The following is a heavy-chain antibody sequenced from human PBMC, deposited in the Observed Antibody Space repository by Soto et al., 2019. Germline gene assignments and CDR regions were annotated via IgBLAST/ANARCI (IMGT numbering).Heavy chain of an antibody. J-gene: IGHJ6*02. Sequence: EVQLVESGGGLVKPGGSLRLSCISSGFTFRTYTMNWVRQAPGKGLEWVSGIRGFSPYTFYAESVKGRFTISRDNAKNSRDLQMDSLRAEDTAVYYCARDRGYDAHDYYYNAMDVWGQGTTVTVSS. V-gene: IGHV3-21*01. D-gene: IGHD3-10*01. CDR1: GFTFRTYT. CDR3: ARDRGYDAHDYYYNAMDV. CDR2: IRGFSPYT.